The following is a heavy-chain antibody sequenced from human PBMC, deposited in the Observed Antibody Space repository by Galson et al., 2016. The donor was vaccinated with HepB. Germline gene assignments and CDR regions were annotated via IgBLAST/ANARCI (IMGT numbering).Heavy chain of an antibody. V-gene: IGHV1-69*10. J-gene: IGHJ4*02. CDR1: GGTFSSYA. CDR3: ARPRVSRAARTSFDY. D-gene: IGHD6-6*01. Sequence: SVKVSCKASGGTFSSYAISWVRQAPGQGLEWMGGIIPILGIANYAQKFQGRVTITADKSTSTAYMELSSLRSEDTAVYYCARPRVSRAARTSFDYWGQGTLVTVSS. CDR2: IIPILGIA.